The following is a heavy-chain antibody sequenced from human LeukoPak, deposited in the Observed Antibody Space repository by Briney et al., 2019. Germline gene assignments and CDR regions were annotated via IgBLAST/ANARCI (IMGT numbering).Heavy chain of an antibody. CDR1: GYTFTGYY. V-gene: IGHV1-2*02. J-gene: IGHJ6*03. Sequence: ASVKVSCKASGYTFTGYYMHWVRQAPGQGLEWMGWINPNSGGTNYAQKFQGRVTMTRDTSISTAYMELSRLRSDDTAVYYCARDLSITIFGVVIGHYYYHMDVWGKGTTVTVSS. CDR2: INPNSGGT. D-gene: IGHD3-3*01. CDR3: ARDLSITIFGVVIGHYYYHMDV.